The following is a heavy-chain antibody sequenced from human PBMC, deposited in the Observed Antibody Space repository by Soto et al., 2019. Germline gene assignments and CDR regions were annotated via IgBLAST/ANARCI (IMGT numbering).Heavy chain of an antibody. CDR2: ISCSGSST. V-gene: IGHV3-23*01. CDR3: ARGWWHDYSNLFDY. Sequence: PGGSLRLSCAASGVTFSSYAMSGVRQAPGKGLEWVSAISCSGSSTYYADSVKGRFTISRDNSKNTLYLQMNSLRAEDTAVYYCARGWWHDYSNLFDYWGQGTLVTVSS. D-gene: IGHD4-4*01. CDR1: GVTFSSYA. J-gene: IGHJ4*02.